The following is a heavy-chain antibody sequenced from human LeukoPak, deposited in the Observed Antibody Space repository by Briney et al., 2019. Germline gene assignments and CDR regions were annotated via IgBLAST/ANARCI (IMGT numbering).Heavy chain of an antibody. J-gene: IGHJ5*02. CDR1: GYTFTSYG. CDR3: ARVGYSSSATNWFDP. V-gene: IGHV1-18*01. Sequence: ASVKVSCKASGYTFTSYGISWVRQAPGQGLEWMGWISAYNGNTNYAQKLQGRVTMTTDTSTSTAYMELRSLRSDDTAVYYCARVGYSSSATNWFDPWGQGTLVTVSS. CDR2: ISAYNGNT. D-gene: IGHD6-6*01.